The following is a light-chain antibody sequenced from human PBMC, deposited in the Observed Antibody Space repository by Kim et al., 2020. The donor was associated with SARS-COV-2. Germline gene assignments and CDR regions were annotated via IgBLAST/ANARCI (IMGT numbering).Light chain of an antibody. CDR3: AAWDDSLNVV. Sequence: PGQRVTIYCSGSRSNIGSNTVNWYRQLPGTAPKLLIYSNNQRPSGVPDRFSGSKSGTSASLAISGLQSEDEADYYCAAWDDSLNVVFGGGTQLTVL. V-gene: IGLV1-44*01. J-gene: IGLJ2*01. CDR2: SNN. CDR1: RSNIGSNT.